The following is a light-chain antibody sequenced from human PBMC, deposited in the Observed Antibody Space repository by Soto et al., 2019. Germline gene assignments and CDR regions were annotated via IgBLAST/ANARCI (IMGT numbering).Light chain of an antibody. Sequence: EIVMTQSPATLSVSPGERATLSCRASQSVSSNLAWYQQKPGQAPRLLVYGASTRVTGIPARFSGSRSGTEFTLTISSLQSEDFAVYFCQQYNDWPPYTFSQGTKLEI. CDR2: GAS. V-gene: IGKV3-15*01. CDR3: QQYNDWPPYT. CDR1: QSVSSN. J-gene: IGKJ2*01.